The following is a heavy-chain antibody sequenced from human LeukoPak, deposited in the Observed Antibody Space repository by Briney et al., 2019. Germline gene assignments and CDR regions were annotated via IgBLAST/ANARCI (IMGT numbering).Heavy chain of an antibody. CDR1: GGSLSGYY. J-gene: IGHJ6*03. D-gene: IGHD2-2*01. Sequence: SPSETLSLTCAVYGGSLSGYYWGWVRLPPGNGLGWIGEGSLSGSTNNNPSLKSRVTISIDMSQNKFSLKLNSVTAADTAVYYCAKIHCSGTSCSDSYYYMDVWGKGTTVTVSS. V-gene: IGHV4-34*01. CDR2: GSLSGST. CDR3: AKIHCSGTSCSDSYYYMDV.